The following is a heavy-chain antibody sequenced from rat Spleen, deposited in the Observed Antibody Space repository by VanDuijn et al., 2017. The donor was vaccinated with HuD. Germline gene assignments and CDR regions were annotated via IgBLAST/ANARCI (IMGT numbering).Heavy chain of an antibody. CDR2: ISFDGRNS. CDR1: GFTFSDYY. CDR3: AKEGDGGYSSYPNWFAY. J-gene: IGHJ3*01. V-gene: IGHV5-25*01. D-gene: IGHD1-8*01. Sequence: EVQLVESGGGLVQPGRSMKLSCVASGFTFSDYYMAWVRQAPTKGLEWVATISFDGRNSYYRHSVKGRFTISRDYAKNTLYLQMDSLRSEDTATYYCAKEGDGGYSSYPNWFAYWGQGTLVTVSS.